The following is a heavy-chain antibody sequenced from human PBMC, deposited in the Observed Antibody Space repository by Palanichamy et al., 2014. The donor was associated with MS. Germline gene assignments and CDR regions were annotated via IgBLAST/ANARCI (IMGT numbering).Heavy chain of an antibody. Sequence: QVQLVQSGAEVKKPGASVKVSCKASGYTFTSYAMHWVRQAPGQRLEWMGWINAGNGNTKYSQKFQGRVTITRDTSASTAYMELGSLRSEDTAVYYCARGDSSGWYMGWFDPWGQGTLVTVSS. D-gene: IGHD6-19*01. CDR3: ARGDSSGWYMGWFDP. CDR2: INAGNGNT. CDR1: GYTFTSYA. J-gene: IGHJ5*02. V-gene: IGHV1-3*01.